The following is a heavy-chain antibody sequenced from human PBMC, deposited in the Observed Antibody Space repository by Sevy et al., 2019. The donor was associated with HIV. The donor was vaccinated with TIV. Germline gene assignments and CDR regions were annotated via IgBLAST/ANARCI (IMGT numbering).Heavy chain of an antibody. D-gene: IGHD1-26*01. V-gene: IGHV3-21*06. CDR1: RFSFSNYN. J-gene: IGHJ4*02. Sequence: GGSLRLSCAASRFSFSNYNMNWVRQAPGKGLEWVSSITGSSDYIYYADSVKGRFTISRDNAKNSLYLRMNSLKTEDTAVYYCAKWDADRRWYFDYWGQGILVTVSS. CDR2: ITGSSDYI. CDR3: AKWDADRRWYFDY.